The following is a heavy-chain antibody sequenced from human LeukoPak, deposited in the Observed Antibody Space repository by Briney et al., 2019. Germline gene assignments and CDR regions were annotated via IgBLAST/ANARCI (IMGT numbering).Heavy chain of an antibody. V-gene: IGHV4-34*01. CDR1: GFTFSSYE. D-gene: IGHD3-10*01. Sequence: GSLRLPCAASGFTFSSYEMNWVRQAPGKGLEWIGEVYHSGITTYEPSLKSRVTMSVDTSKNQFSLKVSSVTAADTAVYYCARVFDSGSQAYFYYMDVWGKGTTVTISS. CDR2: VYHSGIT. CDR3: ARVFDSGSQAYFYYMDV. J-gene: IGHJ6*03.